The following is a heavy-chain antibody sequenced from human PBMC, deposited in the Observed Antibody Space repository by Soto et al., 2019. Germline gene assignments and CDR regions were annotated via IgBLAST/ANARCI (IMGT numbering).Heavy chain of an antibody. J-gene: IGHJ6*02. CDR1: GFTFSGSA. Sequence: GGSLRLSCAASGFTFSGSAMHWVRQASGKGLEWVGRIRNKANNYATAYAASVKGRFPISRDDSKNTAYLQMNSLKTEDTAVYYCTRLDGGSYYYYDGMDVWGQGTTVTVSS. CDR2: IRNKANNYAT. V-gene: IGHV3-73*01. CDR3: TRLDGGSYYYYDGMDV. D-gene: IGHD1-26*01.